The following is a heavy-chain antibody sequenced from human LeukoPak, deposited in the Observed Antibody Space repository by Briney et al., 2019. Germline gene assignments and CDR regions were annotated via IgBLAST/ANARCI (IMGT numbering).Heavy chain of an antibody. CDR2: IYYSGST. Sequence: SETLSLTCTVSGGSISSSSYYWGWIRQPPGKGLEWIGSIYYSGSTYYNPSLKSRVTISVDTSKNQFSLKLSSVTAADTAVYYCARDPVPYYYGSGTPSWGQGTLVTVSS. CDR3: ARDPVPYYYGSGTPS. CDR1: GGSISSSSYY. D-gene: IGHD3-10*01. J-gene: IGHJ5*02. V-gene: IGHV4-39*07.